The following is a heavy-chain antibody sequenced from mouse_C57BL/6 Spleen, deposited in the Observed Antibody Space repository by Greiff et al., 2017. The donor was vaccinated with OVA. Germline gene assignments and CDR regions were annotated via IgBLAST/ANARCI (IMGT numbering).Heavy chain of an antibody. CDR2: ISYDGSN. CDR3: ARVYSHFDY. J-gene: IGHJ2*01. D-gene: IGHD2-12*01. V-gene: IGHV3-6*01. Sequence: EVQLVESGPGLVKPSQSLSLTCSVTGYSITSGYYWNWIRQFPGNKLEWMGYISYDGSNNYNPSLKNRISITRDTSKNQFFLKLNSVTTEDTATYYCARVYSHFDYWGQGTTLTVSS. CDR1: GYSITSGYY.